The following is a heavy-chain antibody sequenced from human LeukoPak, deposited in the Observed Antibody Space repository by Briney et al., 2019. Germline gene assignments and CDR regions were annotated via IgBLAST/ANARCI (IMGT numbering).Heavy chain of an antibody. CDR1: GFDFNIAW. Sequence: GGSLRLSCTASGFDFNIAWMTWVRQSPGKGLEWVGLIKSKGGGGTTDYAPPVKGRFTISRDDSKNTLYLQMNCLKSEDTAFYYCTKVFTAESPVFDYWGQGTVVTVSS. D-gene: IGHD3-16*01. CDR3: TKVFTAESPVFDY. J-gene: IGHJ4*02. V-gene: IGHV3-15*01. CDR2: IKSKGGGGTT.